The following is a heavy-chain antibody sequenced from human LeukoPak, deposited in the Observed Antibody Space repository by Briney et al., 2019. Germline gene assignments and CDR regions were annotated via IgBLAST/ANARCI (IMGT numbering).Heavy chain of an antibody. J-gene: IGHJ4*02. Sequence: PGGSLRLSCAASGFTFNSYSMNWVRQAPGKGLEWVSYISSSTSTIYYLDSGKDRFTISRDNVRNSLYLQVNSLRAEDTAVYYCARSGTYAYFDYWGQGTLVTVSA. CDR2: ISSSTSTI. CDR3: ARSGTYAYFDY. D-gene: IGHD1-26*01. V-gene: IGHV3-48*01. CDR1: GFTFNSYS.